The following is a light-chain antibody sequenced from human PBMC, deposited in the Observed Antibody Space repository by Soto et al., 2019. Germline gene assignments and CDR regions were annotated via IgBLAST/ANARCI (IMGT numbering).Light chain of an antibody. CDR2: GAS. J-gene: IGKJ1*01. V-gene: IGKV3-20*01. CDR3: QQWGSSSWT. Sequence: IVLTHSPGTLSLSPGERATLSCRASQSVSSTYLAWYQQKPGQAPRLLIYGASTRATGIPDRFSGSGSGTDFTLTISRLEPEDFAVYYCQQWGSSSWTFGQGTKVDIK. CDR1: QSVSSTY.